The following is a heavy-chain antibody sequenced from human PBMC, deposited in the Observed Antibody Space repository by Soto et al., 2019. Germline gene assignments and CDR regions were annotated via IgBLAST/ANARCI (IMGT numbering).Heavy chain of an antibody. CDR1: GFTFSSYG. D-gene: IGHD1-1*01. V-gene: IGHV3-30*18. CDR3: AKDQTVGTYFDY. Sequence: QVQLVESGGGVVQPGRSLRLSCAASGFTFSSYGMHWVRQAPGKGLEWVAVISYDGSNKYYADSVKGRFTISRDNSKNTLYLQMNSLRAEDTAVYYCAKDQTVGTYFDYWGQGTLVTVSS. CDR2: ISYDGSNK. J-gene: IGHJ4*02.